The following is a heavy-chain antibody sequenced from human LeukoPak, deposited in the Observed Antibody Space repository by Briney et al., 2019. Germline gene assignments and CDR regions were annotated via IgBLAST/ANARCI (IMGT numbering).Heavy chain of an antibody. CDR3: AKDKSLGGYSYGSYDY. V-gene: IGHV3-9*01. Sequence: PGGSLRLSCSAAGFNFGDYAMHWVRQAPGKGLEWVSGISWNGGYIGYVESVKGRFTISRDNAKNSLYLQMNSLRPEDTGLYYCAKDKSLGGYSYGSYDYWGQGILVTVSS. CDR1: GFNFGDYA. J-gene: IGHJ4*02. D-gene: IGHD5-18*01. CDR2: ISWNGGYI.